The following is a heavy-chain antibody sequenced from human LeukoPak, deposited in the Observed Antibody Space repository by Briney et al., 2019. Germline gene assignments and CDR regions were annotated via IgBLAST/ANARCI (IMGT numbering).Heavy chain of an antibody. CDR1: GYSFSNFW. V-gene: IGHV5-51*01. CDR2: IYSGDSDT. D-gene: IGHD2-15*01. Sequence: GESLKISCQGSGYSFSNFWIGWVRQMPGKGLEWMGTIYSGDSDTRYSPSFQGQVIISADRSVNTVYLQWDSLKASDTATYYCARREASANFDYWGQGTLVTVSS. J-gene: IGHJ4*02. CDR3: ARREASANFDY.